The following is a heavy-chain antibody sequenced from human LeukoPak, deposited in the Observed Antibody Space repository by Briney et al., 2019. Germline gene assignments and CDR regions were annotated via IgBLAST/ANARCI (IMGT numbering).Heavy chain of an antibody. Sequence: ASVKVSCKASGYTFTSYGISWVRQAPGQGLEWMGWISAYNGNTNYAQKLQGRVTMTTDTSTSTAYMELRSLRSDDTAVYYCARDAPVGSVFGSHYWGQGTLVTVSS. CDR1: GYTFTSYG. V-gene: IGHV1-18*01. D-gene: IGHD3-10*01. CDR3: ARDAPVGSVFGSHY. J-gene: IGHJ4*02. CDR2: ISAYNGNT.